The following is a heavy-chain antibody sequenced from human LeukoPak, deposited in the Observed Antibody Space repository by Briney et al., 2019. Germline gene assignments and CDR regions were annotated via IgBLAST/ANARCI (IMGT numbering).Heavy chain of an antibody. CDR1: GYSFTSYW. V-gene: IGHV5-51*01. D-gene: IGHD6-13*01. Sequence: GESLKISCKGSGYSFTSYWIGWVRQMPGKGPEWMGIIYPGDSDTRYSPSFQGQVTISADKSISTAYLQWSSLKASDTAMYYCARLDSSSWLYYYYMDVWGKGTTVTVSS. CDR3: ARLDSSSWLYYYYMDV. CDR2: IYPGDSDT. J-gene: IGHJ6*03.